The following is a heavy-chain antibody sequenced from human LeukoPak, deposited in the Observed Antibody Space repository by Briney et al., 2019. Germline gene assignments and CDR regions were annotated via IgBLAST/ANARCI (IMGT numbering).Heavy chain of an antibody. V-gene: IGHV4-59*08. CDR3: ARRWVYDKRAFDA. J-gene: IGHJ3*01. Sequence: SEALSLTCTVSGVSISSYYWSWIRQPPGKGLEWIGYIYYSGSTNYSPSLKSRVTISLDTSKNQFSLKLSSVTAADTAVYYCARRWVYDKRAFDAWGQGTMVTVSS. D-gene: IGHD3-16*01. CDR2: IYYSGST. CDR1: GVSISSYY.